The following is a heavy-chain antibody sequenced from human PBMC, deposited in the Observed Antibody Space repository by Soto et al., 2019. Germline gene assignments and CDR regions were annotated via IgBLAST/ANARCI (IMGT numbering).Heavy chain of an antibody. Sequence: SETLSLTCTVSGGSISSYYWSWIRQPPGKGLEWIGYIYYSGSTNYNPSLKSRVTISVDTSKNQFSLKLSSVTAADTAVYYCARRPIAAAGTFYCYGMDVWGQGTTVT. CDR1: GGSISSYY. D-gene: IGHD6-13*01. J-gene: IGHJ6*02. CDR3: ARRPIAAAGTFYCYGMDV. V-gene: IGHV4-59*08. CDR2: IYYSGST.